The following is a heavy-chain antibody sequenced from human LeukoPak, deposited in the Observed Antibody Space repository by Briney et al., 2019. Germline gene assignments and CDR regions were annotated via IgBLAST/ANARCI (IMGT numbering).Heavy chain of an antibody. Sequence: PGGSLRLSSAASGFTFSSYGMHWVRQAPGKGLEWVAFIRYDGSNKYYADSVKGRFTISRDNSKNTLYLQMNSLRAEDTAVYYCAKATMVRGASDYWGQGTLVTVSS. CDR2: IRYDGSNK. D-gene: IGHD3-10*01. J-gene: IGHJ4*02. CDR3: AKATMVRGASDY. CDR1: GFTFSSYG. V-gene: IGHV3-30*02.